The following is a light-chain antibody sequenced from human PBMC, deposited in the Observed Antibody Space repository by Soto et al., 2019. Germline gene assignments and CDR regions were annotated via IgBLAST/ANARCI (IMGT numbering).Light chain of an antibody. CDR1: QSISGW. Sequence: DIQITQSPSTLSASVGDRVTITCRASQSISGWLAWYQQKPGKAPKLLIYDVSSLESGVPSRFRGSGSGTEFTLAISRLQPDDFATYYCQQYNSYPWTFGQGTKVDIK. J-gene: IGKJ1*01. V-gene: IGKV1-5*01. CDR3: QQYNSYPWT. CDR2: DVS.